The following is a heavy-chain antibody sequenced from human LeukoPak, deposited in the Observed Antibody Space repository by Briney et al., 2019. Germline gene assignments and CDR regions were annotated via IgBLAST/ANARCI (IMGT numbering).Heavy chain of an antibody. CDR2: IRSKGDGGTT. CDR1: GFTFGYYA. J-gene: IGHJ4*02. Sequence: PGGSLRLSCTASGFTFGYYAMSWVRQAPGKGLEWVGFIRSKGDGGTTEYAAPVKGRFSISRDDSKSIAYLQMNSLKSEDTAVYYCSRYSSSWDLDYWGQGTLVTVSS. V-gene: IGHV3-49*04. CDR3: SRYSSSWDLDY. D-gene: IGHD6-13*01.